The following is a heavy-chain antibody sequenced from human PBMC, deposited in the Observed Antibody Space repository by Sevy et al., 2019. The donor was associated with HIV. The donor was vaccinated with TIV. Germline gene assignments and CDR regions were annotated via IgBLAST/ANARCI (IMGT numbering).Heavy chain of an antibody. V-gene: IGHV4-39*01. Sequence: SETLSLTCSVSGGSITSNNYYWGWIRQPPGKGLEWIGSIYHSGNTYYNPSLKSRVTVSVDTSRSRFSLKVTSVAASDTAVYFCASQPGYRSTYYGFSLSRTFDSWGPGTLVTVSS. CDR1: GGSITSNNYY. CDR2: IYHSGNT. D-gene: IGHD6-19*01. J-gene: IGHJ4*02. CDR3: ASQPGYRSTYYGFSLSRTFDS.